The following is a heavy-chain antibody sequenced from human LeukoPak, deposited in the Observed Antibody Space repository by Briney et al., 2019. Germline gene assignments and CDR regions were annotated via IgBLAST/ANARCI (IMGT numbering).Heavy chain of an antibody. CDR2: IIPIFGTA. V-gene: IGHV1-69*13. D-gene: IGHD3-22*01. Sequence: SVKVSCKASGGTFSSYAISWVRQAPGQGLEWMGGIIPIFGTADYAQKFQGRVTITADESTSTAYMELSSLRSEDTAVYYCARAPVVIRTNYYYYYMDVWGKGTTVTVSS. CDR1: GGTFSSYA. CDR3: ARAPVVIRTNYYYYYMDV. J-gene: IGHJ6*03.